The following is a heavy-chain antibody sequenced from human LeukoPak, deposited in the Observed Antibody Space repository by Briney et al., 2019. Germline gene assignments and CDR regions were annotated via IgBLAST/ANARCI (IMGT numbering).Heavy chain of an antibody. CDR1: GYTFTSYD. J-gene: IGHJ4*02. Sequence: ASVKVSCKASGYTFTSYDINWVRQATGQGLEWMGWMNPNNGNTGHAQKFQGRVTMTRNTSINTAYMELSRLRSDDTAVYYCAPTRSPYFDYWGQGSLVTVSS. CDR2: MNPNNGNT. CDR3: APTRSPYFDY. V-gene: IGHV1-8*01.